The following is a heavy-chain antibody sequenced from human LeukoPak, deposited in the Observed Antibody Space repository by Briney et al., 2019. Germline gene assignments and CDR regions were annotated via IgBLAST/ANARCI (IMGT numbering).Heavy chain of an antibody. CDR1: GFTFSSYG. CDR2: IRYDGSNK. CDR3: AKERNYDRSW. Sequence: GGSLRLSCAASGFTFSSYGMHWVRQAPGKGLEWVAFIRYDGSNKYYANSVKGRFTISRDNSKNTLYLQMNSLRAEDTAVYYCAKERNYDRSWGGQGTLVTVSS. D-gene: IGHD3-10*02. V-gene: IGHV3-30*02. J-gene: IGHJ4*02.